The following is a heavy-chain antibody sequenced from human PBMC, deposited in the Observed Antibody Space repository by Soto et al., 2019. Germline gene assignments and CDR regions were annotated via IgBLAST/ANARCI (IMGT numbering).Heavy chain of an antibody. V-gene: IGHV3-48*01. J-gene: IGHJ4*02. CDR3: ARDREYQPLPDY. D-gene: IGHD2-2*01. CDR1: GFTFNTYT. CDR2: ISSSSGTK. Sequence: EVQLVEFGGGLAQPGGSLRLSCAASGFTFNTYTMNWVRHTPGKGLEWVSYISSSSGTKYYADSVKGRFTISIDNAKNSLYLQMNSLRAEDTAVYYCARDREYQPLPDYWGQGALVTVSS.